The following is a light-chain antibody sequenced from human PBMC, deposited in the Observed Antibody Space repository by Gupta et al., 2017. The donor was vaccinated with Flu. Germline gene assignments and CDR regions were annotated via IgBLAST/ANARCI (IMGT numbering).Light chain of an antibody. J-gene: IGKJ1*01. CDR3: QQYHSFSRT. Sequence: DNQMTQSPAPLSASVGDRVTITCRASQDINTWLAWYQQKSGEAPKLLIYKASILESGVPSRFSGSGSGTEFTLTISSLQPDDFATYYCQQYHSFSRTFGQGTKVEIK. V-gene: IGKV1-5*03. CDR1: QDINTW. CDR2: KAS.